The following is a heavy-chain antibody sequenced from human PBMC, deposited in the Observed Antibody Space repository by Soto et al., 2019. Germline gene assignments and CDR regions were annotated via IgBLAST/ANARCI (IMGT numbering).Heavy chain of an antibody. CDR3: ARVRVAAVSSRYGMDV. CDR1: GHTFTSYA. J-gene: IGHJ6*02. V-gene: IGHV1-3*01. CDR2: INAGNGNA. Sequence: ASVKVSCKASGHTFTSYAMHWVRQAPGQRLEWMGWINAGNGNAKYSQKFQGRVTITRDTSASTAYMELSSLGSEDTAVYYCARVRVAAVSSRYGMDVWGQGTTVTVSS. D-gene: IGHD2-2*01.